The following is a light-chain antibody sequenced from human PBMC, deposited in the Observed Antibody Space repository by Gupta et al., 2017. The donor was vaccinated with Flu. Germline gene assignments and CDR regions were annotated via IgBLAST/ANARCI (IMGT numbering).Light chain of an antibody. CDR1: QSVSSY. CDR3: QQRSNWPPWT. CDR2: DAS. Sequence: EIVLTQSPATLSLSPGERATLSCRASQSVSSYLAWYQQKPGQAPRLLIYDASNRATGIPARFSGSGSWTDFTLTISSREPEDFAVYYCQQRSNWPPWTFGQGTKVEIK. V-gene: IGKV3-11*01. J-gene: IGKJ1*01.